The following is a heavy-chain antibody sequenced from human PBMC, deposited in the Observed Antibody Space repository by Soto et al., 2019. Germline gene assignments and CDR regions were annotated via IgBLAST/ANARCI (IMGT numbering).Heavy chain of an antibody. Sequence: QVTLKESGPTLVKPTQPLTLTCTVSGLSLRTTGVGVGWVRQPPGKALEWLALLYWDDDKRYSPSLRSRLTIAKDISEKQVVITMTNIDTVDTATYYCVQSRCGGDCLEIYSSHAYNGLDVWGQGTTVTVSS. CDR1: GLSLRTTGVG. D-gene: IGHD2-21*02. CDR3: VQSRCGGDCLEIYSSHAYNGLDV. J-gene: IGHJ6*02. CDR2: LYWDDDK. V-gene: IGHV2-5*02.